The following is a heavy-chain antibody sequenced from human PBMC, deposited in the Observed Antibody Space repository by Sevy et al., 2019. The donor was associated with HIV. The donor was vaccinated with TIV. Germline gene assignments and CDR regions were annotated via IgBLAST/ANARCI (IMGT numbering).Heavy chain of an antibody. D-gene: IGHD2-15*01. J-gene: IGHJ4*02. CDR1: GYTFTSYR. Sequence: ASVKVSCKVSGYTFTSYRISWVRQAPGQGLESMGWISPHNGDTKYAQKFQGRVTMITDTSTNTAYMELRSLGSDDTAIYYCARAYCSGGRSYSLAYWGQGTLVTVSS. CDR2: ISPHNGDT. CDR3: ARAYCSGGRSYSLAY. V-gene: IGHV1-18*01.